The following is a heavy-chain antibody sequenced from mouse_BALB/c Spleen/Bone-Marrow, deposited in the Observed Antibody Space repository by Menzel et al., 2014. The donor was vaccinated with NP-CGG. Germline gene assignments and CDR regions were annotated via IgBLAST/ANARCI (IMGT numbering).Heavy chain of an antibody. D-gene: IGHD2-10*01. V-gene: IGHV1-67*01. CDR2: ISTYSGNT. CDR1: GYTFTDYA. J-gene: IGHJ4*01. CDR3: ARSYYGNYYAMDY. Sequence: VQLQQSGPELVRPGVSVKISCKGSGYTFTDYAMHWVKQSHAKSLEWIGVISTYSGNTNYNQKFKGKATMTVDKSSSTAYMELARLTSEDSAFYYCARSYYGNYYAMDYWGQGTSVTVSS.